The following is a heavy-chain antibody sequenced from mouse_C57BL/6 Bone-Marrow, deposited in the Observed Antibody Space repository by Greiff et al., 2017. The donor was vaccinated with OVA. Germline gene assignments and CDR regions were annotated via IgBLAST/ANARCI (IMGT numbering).Heavy chain of an antibody. CDR3: ARRDYYGTKYYFDY. V-gene: IGHV1-26*01. CDR1: GYTFTDYY. D-gene: IGHD1-1*01. J-gene: IGHJ2*01. CDR2: INPNNGGT. Sequence: VQLQQSGPELVKPGASVKISCKASGYTFTDYYMNWVKQSHGKSLEWIGDINPNNGGTSYNQKFKGKATLTVDKSSSTAYMELRSLTSEDSAVYYCARRDYYGTKYYFDYWGQGTTLTVSS.